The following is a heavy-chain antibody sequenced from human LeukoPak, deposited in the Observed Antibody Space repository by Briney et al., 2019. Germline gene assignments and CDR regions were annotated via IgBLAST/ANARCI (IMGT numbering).Heavy chain of an antibody. V-gene: IGHV4-34*01. CDR2: INHSGST. Sequence: SETLSLTCTVSGGSISSYYWSWIRQPPGKGLEWIGEINHSGSTNYNPSLKSRVTISVDTSKNQFSLKLSSVTAADTAVYYCARVSAYYDFWSGYYTPSNFFDYWGQGTLVTVSS. J-gene: IGHJ4*02. D-gene: IGHD3-3*01. CDR3: ARVSAYYDFWSGYYTPSNFFDY. CDR1: GGSISSYY.